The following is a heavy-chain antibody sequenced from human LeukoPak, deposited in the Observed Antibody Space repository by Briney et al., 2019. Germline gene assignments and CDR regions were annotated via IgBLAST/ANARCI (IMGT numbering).Heavy chain of an antibody. D-gene: IGHD2-21*02. J-gene: IGHJ3*02. CDR1: GFTFSSYE. V-gene: IGHV3-48*03. CDR2: ISSSGSTI. CDR3: ARDCGGDCLLGDAFDI. Sequence: GGSLRLSCAASGFTFSSYEMNWVRQAPGKGLEWVSYISSSGSTIYYADSVKGRFTISRDNAKNSLYLQMNSLRAEDTAVYYCARDCGGDCLLGDAFDIWGQGTMVTVSS.